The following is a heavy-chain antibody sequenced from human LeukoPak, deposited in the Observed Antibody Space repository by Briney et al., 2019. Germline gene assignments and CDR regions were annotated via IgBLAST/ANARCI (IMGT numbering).Heavy chain of an antibody. CDR2: ISSSSSTI. Sequence: GGSLRLSCAASEFTFSSYSMNWVRQAPGKGLEWVSYISSSSSTIYYADSVKGRFTISRDNAKNSLYLQMNSLRAEDTAVYYCARDSIMFGSYSSGWYRWFDPWGQGTLVTVSS. CDR1: EFTFSSYS. D-gene: IGHD6-19*01. CDR3: ARDSIMFGSYSSGWYRWFDP. J-gene: IGHJ5*02. V-gene: IGHV3-48*01.